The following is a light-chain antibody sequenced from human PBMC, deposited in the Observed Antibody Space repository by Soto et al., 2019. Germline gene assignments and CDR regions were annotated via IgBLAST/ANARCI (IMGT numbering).Light chain of an antibody. V-gene: IGLV2-8*01. CDR3: SSFGGSNDVL. CDR2: EVN. J-gene: IGLJ2*01. CDR1: SSDVGGNKF. Sequence: QSALTQPPSASGSPGQSVTISCTGTSSDVGGNKFVSWYQQHPGKAPRLIIYEVNRRPSGVPDCFSGSKSGNTASLTVSGLQDEDEADYYCSSFGGSNDVLFGGGTQLTVL.